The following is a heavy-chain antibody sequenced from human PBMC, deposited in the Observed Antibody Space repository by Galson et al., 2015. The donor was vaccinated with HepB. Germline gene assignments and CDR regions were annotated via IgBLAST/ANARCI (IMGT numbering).Heavy chain of an antibody. Sequence: SVKVSCKASGGTFSSYAISWVRQAPGQGLEWMGGIIPIFGTANYAQKFQGRVTITADESTSIAYMELRSLRSDDTAVYYCARTPTEYYYDSSGPFDYWGQGTLVTVSS. J-gene: IGHJ4*02. CDR2: IIPIFGTA. D-gene: IGHD3-22*01. CDR1: GGTFSSYA. CDR3: ARTPTEYYYDSSGPFDY. V-gene: IGHV1-69*13.